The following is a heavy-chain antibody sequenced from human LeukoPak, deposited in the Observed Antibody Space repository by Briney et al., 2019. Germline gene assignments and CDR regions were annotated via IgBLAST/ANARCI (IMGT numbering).Heavy chain of an antibody. CDR1: GGSFSGYY. D-gene: IGHD3-22*01. CDR3: ARIMWAYYYDSSVYHFDY. Sequence: SETLSLTCAVYGGSFSGYYWSWIRQPPGKGLERIGEINHSGSTNYNPSLKSRVTISVDTSKNQFSLKLSSVTAADTAVYYCARIMWAYYYDSSVYHFDYWGQGTLVTVSS. CDR2: INHSGST. V-gene: IGHV4-34*01. J-gene: IGHJ4*02.